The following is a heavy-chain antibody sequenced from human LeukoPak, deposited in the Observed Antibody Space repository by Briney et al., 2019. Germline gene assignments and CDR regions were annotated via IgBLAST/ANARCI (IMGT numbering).Heavy chain of an antibody. CDR1: GYTLTELS. Sequence: EASVTVSCKVSGYTLTELSMHWVRQAPGKGLEWMGGFDPEDGETTYAQKFQGRVTMTEDTSTDTAYMELSSLRSEDTAVYYCATPGQLVHGLDYWGQGTLVTVSS. CDR3: ATPGQLVHGLDY. D-gene: IGHD6-13*01. J-gene: IGHJ4*02. CDR2: FDPEDGET. V-gene: IGHV1-24*01.